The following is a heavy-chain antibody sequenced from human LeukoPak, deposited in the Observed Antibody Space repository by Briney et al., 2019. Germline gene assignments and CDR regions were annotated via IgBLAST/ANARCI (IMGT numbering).Heavy chain of an antibody. CDR3: ARQAYDSSGYYYFDY. CDR2: IYPGDSDT. Sequence: GXSLKISCKGSGYSFTSYWIGWVRQMPGKGLEWMGIIYPGDSDTRYSPSFQGQVTISADKSISTAYLQWSSLKASDTAMYYCARQAYDSSGYYYFDYWGQGTLVTVSS. D-gene: IGHD3-22*01. J-gene: IGHJ4*02. CDR1: GYSFTSYW. V-gene: IGHV5-51*01.